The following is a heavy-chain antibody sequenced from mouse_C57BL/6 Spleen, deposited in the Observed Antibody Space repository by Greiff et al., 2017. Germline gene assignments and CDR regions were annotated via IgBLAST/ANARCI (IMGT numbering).Heavy chain of an antibody. D-gene: IGHD1-1*01. Sequence: EVQLQQSGPELVKPGASVKISCKASGYTFTDYYMNWVKQSHGKSLEWIGDINPNNGGTSYNQKFKGKATLTVDKSSSTAYMELRSLTSEDSAVYCCAEGGSSYWYFDVWGTGTTVTVSS. J-gene: IGHJ1*03. CDR3: AEGGSSYWYFDV. CDR1: GYTFTDYY. CDR2: INPNNGGT. V-gene: IGHV1-26*01.